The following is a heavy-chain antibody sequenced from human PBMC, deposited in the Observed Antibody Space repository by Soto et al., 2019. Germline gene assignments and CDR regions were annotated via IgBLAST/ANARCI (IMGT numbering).Heavy chain of an antibody. CDR1: GYSFTSYD. Sequence: QVQLVQSGAELKKPGASVKVSCKTSGYSFTSYDINWVRQAPGQGLEWMGWMNPNLGHTGYAQKFQGRVTMTMDTSISTAYMQLSSLESEDTAVYYCAKRSPHCSGGSCSPVGYIYYGLDVWGQGTTVTVSS. CDR2: MNPNLGHT. CDR3: AKRSPHCSGGSCSPVGYIYYGLDV. D-gene: IGHD2-15*01. V-gene: IGHV1-8*01. J-gene: IGHJ6*02.